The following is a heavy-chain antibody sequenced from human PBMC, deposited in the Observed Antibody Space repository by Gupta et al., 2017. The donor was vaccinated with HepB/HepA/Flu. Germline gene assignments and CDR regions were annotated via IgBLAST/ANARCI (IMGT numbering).Heavy chain of an antibody. V-gene: IGHV4-30-2*01. CDR3: ASVPYCSGGTCYFPPNY. J-gene: IGHJ4*02. Sequence: HLRLQESGSGLMKPSQTLSLTCAVSGCSISGDGFSWTWIRQPPGKGLEWIGSLYHSGSTHYNPSLQSRVTISVDRSKNQFSLNLTSVTAADTAVYFCASVPYCSGGTCYFPPNYWGQGTLVAVSS. CDR1: GCSISGDGFS. D-gene: IGHD2-15*01. CDR2: LYHSGST.